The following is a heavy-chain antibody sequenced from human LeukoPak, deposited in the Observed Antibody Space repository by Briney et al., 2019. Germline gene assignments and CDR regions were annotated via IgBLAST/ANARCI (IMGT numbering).Heavy chain of an antibody. V-gene: IGHV1-8*02. CDR2: MNPNSGNT. D-gene: IGHD3-22*01. CDR1: GGTFSSYA. Sequence: ASVKVSCKASGGTFSSYAISWVRQATGQGLEWMGWMNPNSGNTGYAQKFQGRVTMTRNTSISTAYMELSSLRSEDTAVYYCARGPYYYDSSGYLIDYWGQGTLVTVSS. J-gene: IGHJ4*02. CDR3: ARGPYYYDSSGYLIDY.